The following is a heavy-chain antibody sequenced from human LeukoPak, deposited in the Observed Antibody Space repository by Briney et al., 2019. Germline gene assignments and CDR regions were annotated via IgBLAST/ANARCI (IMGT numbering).Heavy chain of an antibody. D-gene: IGHD3-22*01. CDR2: INPNSGGT. CDR3: ACYDSSGYYLDY. J-gene: IGHJ4*02. V-gene: IGHV1-2*02. CDR1: GYTFTGYY. Sequence: ASVKVSCKASGYTFTGYYMHWVRQAPGQGLEWMGWINPNSGGTNYAQKFQGRVTMTWDTSISTAYMELSSLRSDDTAVYYCACYDSSGYYLDYWGQGTLVTVSS.